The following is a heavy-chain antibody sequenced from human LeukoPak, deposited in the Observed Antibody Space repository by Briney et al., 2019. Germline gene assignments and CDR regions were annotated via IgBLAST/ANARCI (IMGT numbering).Heavy chain of an antibody. J-gene: IGHJ4*02. CDR2: IWYDGSNK. CDR1: GFTFSSYG. Sequence: GGSLRLSCVVFGFTFSSYGMHWVRQAPGKGLEWVALIWYDGSNKYYADSVKGRFTISRDNSKNTLYLQMNSLRADDTAVYYCARDVLTTYDTGGGYFDYWGQGTLVTVSS. CDR3: ARDVLTTYDTGGGYFDY. D-gene: IGHD3-22*01. V-gene: IGHV3-33*01.